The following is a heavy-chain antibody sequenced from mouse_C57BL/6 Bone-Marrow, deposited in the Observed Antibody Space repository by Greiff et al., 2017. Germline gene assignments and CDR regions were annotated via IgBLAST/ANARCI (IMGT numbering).Heavy chain of an antibody. CDR3: AMGGLRFAY. J-gene: IGHJ3*01. V-gene: IGHV1-4*01. CDR1: GYTFTSYT. D-gene: IGHD2-4*01. CDR2: INPSSGYT. Sequence: LVESGAELARPGASVKMSCKASGYTFTSYTMHWVKQRPGQGLEWIGYINPSSGYTKYNQKFKDKATLTADKSSSTAYMQLSSLTSEDSAVYYCAMGGLRFAYWGQGTLVTVSA.